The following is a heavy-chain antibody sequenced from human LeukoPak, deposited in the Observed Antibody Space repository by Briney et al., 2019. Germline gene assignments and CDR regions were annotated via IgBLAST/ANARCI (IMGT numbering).Heavy chain of an antibody. J-gene: IGHJ4*02. CDR1: GGSISSYY. D-gene: IGHD5-18*01. CDR3: AKDSGGIQLWLEDGYFDY. V-gene: IGHV4-59*01. CDR2: IYYSGNT. Sequence: SETLSLTCTVSGGSISSYYWSWIRKPPGKGLEWIGYIYYSGNTDYNPSLKSRVTISVDTSKNQFSLQLTSLTAADTAVYYCAKDSGGIQLWLEDGYFDYWGQGTLVTVSS.